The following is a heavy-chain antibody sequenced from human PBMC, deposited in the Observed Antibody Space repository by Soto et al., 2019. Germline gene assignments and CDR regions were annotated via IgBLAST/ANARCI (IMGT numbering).Heavy chain of an antibody. Sequence: GASVKVSCKVSGYTLTELSMHWVRQAPGKGLEWMGGFDPEDGETIYAQKFQGRVTMTEDTSTDTAYMELSSLRSEDTAVYYCATDGPVDGIGSRGYYYYMGVWGKGTTVTVSS. CDR2: FDPEDGET. D-gene: IGHD3-10*01. CDR1: GYTLTELS. V-gene: IGHV1-24*01. CDR3: ATDGPVDGIGSRGYYYYMGV. J-gene: IGHJ6*03.